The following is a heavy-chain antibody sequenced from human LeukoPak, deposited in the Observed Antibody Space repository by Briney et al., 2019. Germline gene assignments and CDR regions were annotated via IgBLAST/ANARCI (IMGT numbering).Heavy chain of an antibody. J-gene: IGHJ3*02. CDR1: GFTFSNYA. CDR2: ISGSGGST. Sequence: PGGSLRLSCAASGFTFSNYAMHWVRQAPGKGLEWVSAISGSGGSTYYADSVKGRFTISRDNSKNTLYLQMNSLRAEDTAVYYCAKGRITVPPPSDISIAAAGYDAFDIWGQGTMVTVSS. D-gene: IGHD6-13*01. CDR3: AKGRITVPPPSDISIAAAGYDAFDI. V-gene: IGHV3-23*01.